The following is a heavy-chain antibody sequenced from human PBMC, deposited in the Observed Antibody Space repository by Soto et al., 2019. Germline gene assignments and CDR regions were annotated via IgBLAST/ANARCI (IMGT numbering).Heavy chain of an antibody. Sequence: QVQLQESGPGLVKPSETLSLTCTVSGGSMNSYYWSWIRQPPGKGLEWLGYLYSSGTSKYNVSLESRITMALDTSSNQFSLSLNAVTAADTAVYVCARYSLPKKSYDSNPGGFAPWGQGTLVAVSS. V-gene: IGHV4-59*01. CDR2: LYSSGTS. CDR1: GGSMNSYY. CDR3: ARYSLPKKSYDSNPGGFAP. D-gene: IGHD2-15*01. J-gene: IGHJ5*02.